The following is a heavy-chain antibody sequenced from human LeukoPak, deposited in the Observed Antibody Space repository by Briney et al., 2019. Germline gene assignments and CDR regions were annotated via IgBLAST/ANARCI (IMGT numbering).Heavy chain of an antibody. CDR1: GYTFTSYY. Sequence: ASVKVSCKASGYTFTSYYMHWVRQAPGQGLEWMGIINPSGGSTSYAQKFQGRVTMTRDTSTSTVYMELSSLRSEDTAVYYCARVRKDYDSSGYPDIWGQGTMVTVPS. CDR2: INPSGGST. J-gene: IGHJ3*02. D-gene: IGHD3-22*01. CDR3: ARVRKDYDSSGYPDI. V-gene: IGHV1-46*01.